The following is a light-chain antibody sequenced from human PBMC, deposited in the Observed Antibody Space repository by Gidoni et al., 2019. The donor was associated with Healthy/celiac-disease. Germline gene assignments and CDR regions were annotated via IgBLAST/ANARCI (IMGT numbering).Light chain of an antibody. V-gene: IGKV1-9*01. Sequence: DIKLTQSPSFLSASVGDRVTITCRASQGISSYLAWYQQKPGNAPKLLIYAASTLQSGVPSMFSGSGSGTEFTLTISRLQPECFATYYCQQLNSYPWTFGQGTKVEIK. J-gene: IGKJ1*01. CDR1: QGISSY. CDR3: QQLNSYPWT. CDR2: AAS.